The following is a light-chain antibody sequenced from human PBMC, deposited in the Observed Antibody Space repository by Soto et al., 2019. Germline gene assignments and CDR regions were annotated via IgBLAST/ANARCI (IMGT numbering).Light chain of an antibody. J-gene: IGKJ1*01. CDR2: GAS. V-gene: IGKV3-20*01. Sequence: EIVLTPSPGTLALSPGERDTLSCRSSQSVSSSYLAWYQQKPGQAPRLLIYGASSRATGIPDRFSGSGSGTDFTLTISRLEPEDFAVYYCQQYGSSPGTFGQGTKVEIK. CDR1: QSVSSSY. CDR3: QQYGSSPGT.